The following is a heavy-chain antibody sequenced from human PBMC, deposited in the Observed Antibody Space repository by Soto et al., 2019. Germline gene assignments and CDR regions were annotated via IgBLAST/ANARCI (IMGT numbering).Heavy chain of an antibody. CDR3: AREPRYCSGGSCSIMGDAFDI. V-gene: IGHV3-66*01. D-gene: IGHD2-15*01. CDR1: GFTVTDIY. Sequence: EVQLVESGGGLVQPGGSLRLSCVASGFTVTDIYMNWVRQAPGKGLEWVSVIYKDFTDYADFVKGRFSVSTDSSKNALYVQMDNRRAEDTAVYYCAREPRYCSGGSCSIMGDAFDIWGQGAMVTVSS. CDR2: IYKDFT. J-gene: IGHJ3*02.